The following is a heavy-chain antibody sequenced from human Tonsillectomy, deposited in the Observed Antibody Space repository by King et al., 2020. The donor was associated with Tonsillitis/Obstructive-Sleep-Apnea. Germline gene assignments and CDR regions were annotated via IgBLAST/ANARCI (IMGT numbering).Heavy chain of an antibody. V-gene: IGHV3-7*04. J-gene: IGHJ3*02. D-gene: IGHD2-2*01. CDR2: IKQDGSEK. CDR3: ARHQDIVVVPVAFAAFDI. CDR1: GFTFSSFW. Sequence: VQLVESGGGLVQPGGSLRLSCAASGFTFSSFWMTWVRQAPGKGLEWVANIKQDGSEKSYVDSVKGRFTISRDNAKNSLYLQMNSLRAEDTAVYYCARHQDIVVVPVAFAAFDIWGQGTMVTVSS.